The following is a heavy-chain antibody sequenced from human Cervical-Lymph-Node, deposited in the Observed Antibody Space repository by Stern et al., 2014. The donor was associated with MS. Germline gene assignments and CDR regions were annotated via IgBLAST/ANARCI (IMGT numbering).Heavy chain of an antibody. V-gene: IGHV4-59*01. Sequence: VQLVESGPGLVKPSETLSLTCTVSGGSFNNYYWSWIRQPPGKGLEWIGYIYQDGSTKYNPSLKSRVTISLHTSKKQFSLRLTSVTAVDTAVYYCARVDDCSGGTCFSTSWFDPWGQGTLVTVSS. CDR2: IYQDGST. J-gene: IGHJ5*02. CDR1: GGSFNNYY. CDR3: ARVDDCSGGTCFSTSWFDP. D-gene: IGHD2-15*01.